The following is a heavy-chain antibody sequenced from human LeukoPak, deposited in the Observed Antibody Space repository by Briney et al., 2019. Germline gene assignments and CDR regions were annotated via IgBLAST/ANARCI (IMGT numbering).Heavy chain of an antibody. CDR3: ARVEDCSSASCYALDY. J-gene: IGHJ4*02. CDR2: IYYSGST. Sequence: SETLSLTCTVSGGSISSYYWSWLRQPPGKGLEWIGYIYYSGSTNYNPSLKSRVTISVDTSKNQFSLKLSSVTAADTAVYYCARVEDCSSASCYALDYWGQGTLVTVSS. CDR1: GGSISSYY. D-gene: IGHD2-2*01. V-gene: IGHV4-59*01.